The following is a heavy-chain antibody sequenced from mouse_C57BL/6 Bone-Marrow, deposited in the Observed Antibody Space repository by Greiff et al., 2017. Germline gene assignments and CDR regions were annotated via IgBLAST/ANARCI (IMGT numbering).Heavy chain of an antibody. Sequence: VQLQQSGAELVRPGDSVKLSCTASGFNIKDDYMHWVKQRPEQGLEWIGWIDPENGDTEYASKFQGKATITADTSSNTAYLQLSSLTSEDTAVYYCTRPYYGSSPNYFDYWGQGTTLTVSS. D-gene: IGHD1-1*01. CDR2: IDPENGDT. CDR1: GFNIKDDY. V-gene: IGHV14-4*01. CDR3: TRPYYGSSPNYFDY. J-gene: IGHJ2*01.